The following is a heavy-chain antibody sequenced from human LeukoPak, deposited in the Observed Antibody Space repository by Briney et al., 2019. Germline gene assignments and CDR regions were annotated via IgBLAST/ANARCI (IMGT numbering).Heavy chain of an antibody. CDR3: AKGHSYYFDY. CDR1: GFTFSSYA. Sequence: PGGSLRLSCAASGFTFSSYAMHWVRQAPGKGLEYVSAISSNGGSTYYANSVKGRFTISRDNSKNTLYLQMNSLRAEDTAVYYCAKGHSYYFDYWGQGTLVTVSS. CDR2: ISSNGGST. J-gene: IGHJ4*02. V-gene: IGHV3-64*01.